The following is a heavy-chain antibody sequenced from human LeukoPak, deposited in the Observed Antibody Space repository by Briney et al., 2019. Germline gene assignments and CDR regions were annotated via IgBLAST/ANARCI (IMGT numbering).Heavy chain of an antibody. V-gene: IGHV4-39*07. J-gene: IGHJ4*02. CDR2: IYYSGST. Sequence: SETLSLTCTVSGGSISSSSYYWGWIRQPPGKGLEWIGSIYYSGSTYYNPSLKSRVTISVDTSKNQFSLKLSSVTAADTAVYYCASGEGSIVVVPAASHYWGQGTLVTVSS. CDR3: ASGEGSIVVVPAASHY. D-gene: IGHD2-2*01. CDR1: GGSISSSSYY.